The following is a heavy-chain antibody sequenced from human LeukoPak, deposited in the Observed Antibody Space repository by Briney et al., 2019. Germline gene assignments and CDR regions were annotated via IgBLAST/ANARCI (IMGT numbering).Heavy chain of an antibody. CDR3: ARLSSPSDYFDY. D-gene: IGHD2-15*01. J-gene: IGHJ4*02. CDR1: GYSLSSGYY. Sequence: NTSETLSLTCTVSGYSLSSGYYWGWIRQPPGKGLEWIGSVDHSGGTYYNPSLKSRVTISVDTSKNQFSLKLSSVTAADTAVYYCARLSSPSDYFDYWGQGTLVTVSS. CDR2: VDHSGGT. V-gene: IGHV4-38-2*02.